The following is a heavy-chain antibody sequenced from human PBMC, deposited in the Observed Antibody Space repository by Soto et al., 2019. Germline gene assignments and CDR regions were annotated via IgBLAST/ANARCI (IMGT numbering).Heavy chain of an antibody. CDR2: IYYSGST. CDR3: ARTESGYSYGFADV. D-gene: IGHD5-18*01. Sequence: SETLSLTCTVSGGSISSSSYYWGWIRQPPGKGLEWIGSIYYSGSTYYNPSLKSRVNISVDTSKNQFSLKLSSVTASDTAMYYCARTESGYSYGFADVWGQGTTVTVSS. CDR1: GGSISSSSYY. J-gene: IGHJ6*02. V-gene: IGHV4-39*07.